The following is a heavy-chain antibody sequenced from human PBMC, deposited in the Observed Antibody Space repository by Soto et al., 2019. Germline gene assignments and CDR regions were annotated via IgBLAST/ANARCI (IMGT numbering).Heavy chain of an antibody. CDR3: ARGGDIVVVPAAIDH. J-gene: IGHJ5*02. V-gene: IGHV1-3*01. CDR1: GYTFTSYA. Sequence: QVQLVQSGAEVKKPGASVKVSCKASGYTFTSYAMHWVRQAPGQRLEWMGWINAGNGNTKYSQKFQGWVTMTRDTSISTAYMELSRLRSDDTAVYYCARGGDIVVVPAAIDHWGQGTLVTVSS. CDR2: INAGNGNT. D-gene: IGHD2-2*01.